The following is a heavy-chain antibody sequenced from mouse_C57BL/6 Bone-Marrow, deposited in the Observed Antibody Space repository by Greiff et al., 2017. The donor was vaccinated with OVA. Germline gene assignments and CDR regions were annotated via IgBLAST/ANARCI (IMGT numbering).Heavy chain of an antibody. J-gene: IGHJ4*01. Sequence: VQLQQPGPELVKPGSSVKISCKASGYSFTDYNMNWVKQSNGKSLEWIGVINPNYGTTSYNQKFKGKATLPVDQYSSTAYMQLNSLTSEDSAVYYCASIATVVATGYYAMDYWGKGTSVTVSS. CDR1: GYSFTDYN. CDR2: INPNYGTT. CDR3: ASIATVVATGYYAMDY. V-gene: IGHV1-39*01. D-gene: IGHD1-1*01.